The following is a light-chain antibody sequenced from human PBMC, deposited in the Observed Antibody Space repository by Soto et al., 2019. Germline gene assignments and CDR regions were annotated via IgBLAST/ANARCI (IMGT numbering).Light chain of an antibody. J-gene: IGKJ1*01. V-gene: IGKV3-20*01. CDR2: DAS. CDR1: RRFSIRA. CDR3: QRYLYSPWT. Sequence: EILLTQSPDTLSLSPGGRATLSCRASRRFSIRALAWYQQKPGQAPRLLIYDASTRATGVPDRFSGSWSGTDFTLTITRLEPEDFALYYCQRYLYSPWTFGQGTKV.